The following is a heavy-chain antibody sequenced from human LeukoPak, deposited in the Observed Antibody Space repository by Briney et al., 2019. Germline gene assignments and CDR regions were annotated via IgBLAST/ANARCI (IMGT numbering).Heavy chain of an antibody. Sequence: SETLSLTCTVSGGSISSYYWSWIRQPPGKGLEWIGRIYTSGSTNYNPSLKSRVTISVDTSKNQFSLKLSSVTAADTAVYYCARDGMATISVWFDPWGQGTLVTVSS. CDR1: GGSISSYY. CDR3: ARDGMATISVWFDP. CDR2: IYTSGST. V-gene: IGHV4-4*08. J-gene: IGHJ5*02. D-gene: IGHD5-24*01.